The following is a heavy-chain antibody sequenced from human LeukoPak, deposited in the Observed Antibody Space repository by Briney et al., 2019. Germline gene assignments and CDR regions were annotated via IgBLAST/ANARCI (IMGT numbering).Heavy chain of an antibody. D-gene: IGHD3-22*01. CDR3: ARDPPGQTYYYDSSGYYSPYYFDY. CDR2: IIPIFGTA. Sequence: SVKVSCKASGGTFSSYAISWVRQAPGQGLEWMGGIIPIFGTANYAQKFQGRVTITTDESTSTAYMELSSLRSDDTAVYYCARDPPGQTYYYDSSGYYSPYYFDYWGQGTLVTVSS. CDR1: GGTFSSYA. V-gene: IGHV1-69*05. J-gene: IGHJ4*02.